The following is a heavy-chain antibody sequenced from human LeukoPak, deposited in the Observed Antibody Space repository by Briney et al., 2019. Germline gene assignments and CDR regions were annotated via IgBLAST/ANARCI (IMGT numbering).Heavy chain of an antibody. CDR2: IYTSGRT. CDR3: ARGGGIEWLELYHHYYMDV. CDR1: GGSINSGNYY. Sequence: SETLSLTCTVSGGSINSGNYYWSWIRRPAGKGLEWIGRIYTSGRTKSNPSLKSRVTISLDTSKNQFSLQLNSVTAADTAVYYCARGGGIEWLELYHHYYMDVWGKGTTVTVSS. D-gene: IGHD3-3*01. V-gene: IGHV4-61*02. J-gene: IGHJ6*03.